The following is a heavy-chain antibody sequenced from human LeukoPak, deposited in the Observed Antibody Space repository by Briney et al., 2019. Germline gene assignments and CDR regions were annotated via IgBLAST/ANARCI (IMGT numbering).Heavy chain of an antibody. CDR1: GFTVRSNY. V-gene: IGHV3-53*01. CDR3: ARDLQGRYCSGGSCAIGDY. CDR2: IYSGGST. Sequence: PGGSLRLSCAASGFTVRSNYMSGVREARGEGVEGGSVIYSGGSTYYADSVKGRFTISRDNSKNTLYLQMNSLRAEDTAVYYCARDLQGRYCSGGSCAIGDYWGQGTLVTVSS. D-gene: IGHD2-15*01. J-gene: IGHJ4*02.